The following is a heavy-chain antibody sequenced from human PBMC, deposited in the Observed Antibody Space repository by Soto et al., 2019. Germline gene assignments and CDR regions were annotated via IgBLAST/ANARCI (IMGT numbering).Heavy chain of an antibody. Sequence: EVQLVESGGGLVQPGRSLRLSCAASGFTFDDYAMHWVRQAPGKGLEWVSGISWNSGSIGYADSVKGRFTISRDNAKNSLYQQMNRLRAEDTALYSCDLGGGSSWYGGCNYWGQGTLVTVSS. D-gene: IGHD6-13*01. V-gene: IGHV3-9*01. CDR1: GFTFDDYA. CDR3: DLGGGSSWYGGCNY. CDR2: ISWNSGSI. J-gene: IGHJ4*02.